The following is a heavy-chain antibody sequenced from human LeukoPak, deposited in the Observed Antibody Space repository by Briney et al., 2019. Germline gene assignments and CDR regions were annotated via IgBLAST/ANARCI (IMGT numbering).Heavy chain of an antibody. CDR3: ARGWRQLLFGAARPFSCWFDP. V-gene: IGHV4-34*01. D-gene: IGHD2-2*01. CDR1: GGSFSGYY. Sequence: SETLSLTCAVYGGSFSGYYWSWIRQPPGKGLEWIGEINHSGPTNYNPSLKSRVTISVDTSKNHFSLKLSSVTAADTAVYYCARGWRQLLFGAARPFSCWFDPWGQGTLVTVSS. J-gene: IGHJ5*02. CDR2: INHSGPT.